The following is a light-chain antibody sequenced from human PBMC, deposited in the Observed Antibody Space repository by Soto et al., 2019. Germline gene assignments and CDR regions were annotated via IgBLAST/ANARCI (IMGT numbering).Light chain of an antibody. CDR1: QGISNY. Sequence: AIEVTQSPSSFSASTGDRVTITCRASQGISNYLAWYQQKPGKAPERLIYVASTLQTEVLSRFSGSGSGTDFTLTISRLQSEDLATYYCQQYHGFPHTFGGGTKMEIK. J-gene: IGKJ4*01. CDR2: VAS. CDR3: QQYHGFPHT. V-gene: IGKV1-8*01.